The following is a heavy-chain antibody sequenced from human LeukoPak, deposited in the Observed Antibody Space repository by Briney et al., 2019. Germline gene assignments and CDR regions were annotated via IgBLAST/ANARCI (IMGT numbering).Heavy chain of an antibody. CDR3: AKGSYYDSSGSFYFDY. CDR2: IYSGGST. D-gene: IGHD3-22*01. Sequence: GGSLRLSCAASGFTVSSNYMSWVRQAPGKGLEWVSVIYSGGSTYYADSVKGRFTIFRDNSKNTLYLQMNSLRAEDTAVYYCAKGSYYDSSGSFYFDYWGQGTLVTVSS. J-gene: IGHJ4*02. V-gene: IGHV3-53*01. CDR1: GFTVSSNY.